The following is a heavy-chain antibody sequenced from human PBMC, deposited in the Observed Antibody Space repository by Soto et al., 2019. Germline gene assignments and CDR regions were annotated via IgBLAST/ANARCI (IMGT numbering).Heavy chain of an antibody. CDR2: IIPILGIA. Sequence: QVQLVQSGAEVKKPGSSVKVSCKASGGTFSSYTISWVRQAPGQGLEWMGRIIPILGIANYAQKFQGRVTITADKSTSTAYMELSSLRSEDTAVYYCARGFLGSGGSSPQHWGQGTLVTVSS. CDR1: GGTFSSYT. J-gene: IGHJ1*01. D-gene: IGHD2-15*01. CDR3: ARGFLGSGGSSPQH. V-gene: IGHV1-69*02.